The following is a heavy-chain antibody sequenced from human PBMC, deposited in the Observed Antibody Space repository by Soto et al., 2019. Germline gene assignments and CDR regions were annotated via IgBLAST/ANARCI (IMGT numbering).Heavy chain of an antibody. CDR3: ARTDGDYFYKHMDV. CDR1: GFTFSRYV. D-gene: IGHD4-17*01. J-gene: IGHJ6*03. Sequence: EVQLLESGGDLVQPGGSLRLSCVGSGFTFSRYVMSWVRQAPGKGLEWVSVISGSGGVSYCTESVKGRFTLSIDNSKNTLYLEMKSLGAGDTAVYECARTDGDYFYKHMDVWGKGTTVTVSS. V-gene: IGHV3-23*01. CDR2: ISGSGGVS.